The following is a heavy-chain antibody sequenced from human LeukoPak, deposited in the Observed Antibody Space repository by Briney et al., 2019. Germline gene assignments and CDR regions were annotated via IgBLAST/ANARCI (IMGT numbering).Heavy chain of an antibody. Sequence: GGSLRLSCAASGFTVSSNYMSWVRQAPGKGPEWVSVIYSGGSTYYADSVKGRFTISRDNSKNTLYLQMNSLRAEDTAVYYCARDAPFPASRNFAFDIWGQGTMVTVSS. CDR1: GFTVSSNY. V-gene: IGHV3-66*01. D-gene: IGHD1-14*01. CDR3: ARDAPFPASRNFAFDI. J-gene: IGHJ3*02. CDR2: IYSGGST.